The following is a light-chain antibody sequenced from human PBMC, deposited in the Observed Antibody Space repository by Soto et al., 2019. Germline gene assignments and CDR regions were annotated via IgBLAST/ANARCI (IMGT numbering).Light chain of an antibody. CDR3: CSYAGSYTWV. V-gene: IGLV2-11*01. Sequence: QSALTQPRSVSGSPGQSVTISCTGTSSDVGGYNYVSWYQQHPGKAPKLMIYDVSKRPSGVPDRFSGSKSGNTASLTISGRQAEDEADYYCCSYAGSYTWVFGPGTKLTVL. CDR1: SSDVGGYNY. CDR2: DVS. J-gene: IGLJ1*01.